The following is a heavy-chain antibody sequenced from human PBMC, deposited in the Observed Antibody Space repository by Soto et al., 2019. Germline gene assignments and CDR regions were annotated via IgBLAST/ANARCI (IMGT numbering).Heavy chain of an antibody. V-gene: IGHV3-30-3*01. CDR2: ISYDGSNK. CDR3: ARGPGRGLQPHFDY. D-gene: IGHD3-10*01. Sequence: QVQLVESGGGVVQPGRSLRLSCAASGFTFSSYAMHWVRQAPGKGLEWVAVISYDGSNKYYADSVKGRFTISRDNSKNKLYRQMNRLRAEDTAVDYCARGPGRGLQPHFDYRGQGTLVTVSS. J-gene: IGHJ4*02. CDR1: GFTFSSYA.